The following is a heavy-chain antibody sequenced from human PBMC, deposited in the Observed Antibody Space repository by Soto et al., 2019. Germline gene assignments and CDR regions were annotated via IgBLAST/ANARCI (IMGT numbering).Heavy chain of an antibody. CDR3: PRGSVYGAYDY. CDR2: IYYSGST. D-gene: IGHD4-17*01. V-gene: IGHV4-31*03. Sequence: SETLSLTCTVSGGSISSGGYYWSWIRQHPGKGLEWIGYIYYSGSTYYNPSLKSRVTISVDTSKNQFSLKLSSVTAADTAVYFCPRGSVYGAYDYWGPGTLVSVSS. CDR1: GGSISSGGYY. J-gene: IGHJ4*02.